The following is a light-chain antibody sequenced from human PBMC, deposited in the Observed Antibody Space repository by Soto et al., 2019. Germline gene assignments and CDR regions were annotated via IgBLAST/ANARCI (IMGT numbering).Light chain of an antibody. J-gene: IGKJ1*01. CDR2: DAS. CDR1: QSISKY. V-gene: IGKV1-5*01. Sequence: DIQMTQSPSTLSVFGGDRVTITHRASQSISKYLGWYQQKPGKAPNLLIYDASILESGVPSRFSGSGSGTEFSLTIRSLQADDFATYYCQQYKSYTSWTFGQGTKVEI. CDR3: QQYKSYTSWT.